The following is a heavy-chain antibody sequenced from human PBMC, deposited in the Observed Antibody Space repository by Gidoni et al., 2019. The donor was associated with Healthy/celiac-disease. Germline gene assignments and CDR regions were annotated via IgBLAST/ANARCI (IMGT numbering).Heavy chain of an antibody. CDR1: GGSISSSSYY. CDR2: IYYSGST. J-gene: IGHJ3*02. V-gene: IGHV4-39*07. Sequence: QLQLQESGPGLVKPSETLSLTCTVAGGSISSSSYYWGWIRQPPGKGLEWIGSIYYSGSTYYNPSLKSRVTISVDTSKNQSSLKLSSVTAADTAVYYCAREPVGLDAFDIWGQGTMVTVSS. CDR3: AREPVGLDAFDI.